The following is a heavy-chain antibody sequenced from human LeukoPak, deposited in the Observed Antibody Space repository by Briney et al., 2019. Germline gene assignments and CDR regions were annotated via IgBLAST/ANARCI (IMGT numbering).Heavy chain of an antibody. Sequence: KPSETLSLTXTVSGGSISSGSYYWSWIWQPAGKGLEWIGRIYTSGSTNYNPSLKSRVTISVDTSKNQFSLKLSSVTAADTAVYYCATVWEHGDYWGQGTLVTVSS. J-gene: IGHJ4*02. CDR2: IYTSGST. CDR1: GGSISSGSYY. D-gene: IGHD1-26*01. V-gene: IGHV4-61*02. CDR3: ATVWEHGDY.